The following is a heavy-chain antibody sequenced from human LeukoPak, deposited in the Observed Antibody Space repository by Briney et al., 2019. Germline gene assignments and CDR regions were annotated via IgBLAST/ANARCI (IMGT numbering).Heavy chain of an antibody. CDR3: ARGDYGDFRVFYTLFDY. V-gene: IGHV5-51*01. D-gene: IGHD4-17*01. CDR1: GYSFTSYW. CDR2: IYPGDSDT. Sequence: GESLKISCKGSGYSFTSYWIGWVRQMPGKGREWMGIIYPGDSDTRYSPSFQGQVTISADKSISTAYLQWSSLKASDTAMYYCARGDYGDFRVFYTLFDYWGQGTLVTVSS. J-gene: IGHJ4*02.